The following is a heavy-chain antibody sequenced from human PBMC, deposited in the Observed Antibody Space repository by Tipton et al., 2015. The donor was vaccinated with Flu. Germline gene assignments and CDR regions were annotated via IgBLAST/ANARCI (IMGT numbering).Heavy chain of an antibody. D-gene: IGHD4-17*01. CDR3: AKSSGDYADY. CDR1: RFPFSSYG. Sequence: SLRLSCAASRFPFSSYGMNWVRQAPGKGLEWVAFIRFDGSIKYYADSVKGRFTISRDNSKNMLYLQMNSLRAEDTAFYYCAKSSGDYADYWGQGALVTVSS. CDR2: IRFDGSIK. J-gene: IGHJ4*02. V-gene: IGHV3-30*02.